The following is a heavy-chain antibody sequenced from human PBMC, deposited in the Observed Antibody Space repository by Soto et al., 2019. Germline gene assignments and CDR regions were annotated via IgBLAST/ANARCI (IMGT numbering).Heavy chain of an antibody. V-gene: IGHV3-33*01. D-gene: IGHD6-13*01. CDR1: GFTFSSYG. CDR2: IWYDGSNK. CDR3: ARDSSRTEYYYYYYYMDV. J-gene: IGHJ6*03. Sequence: GGSLRLSCAASGFTFSSYGMHWVRQAPGKGLEWVAVIWYDGSNKYYADSVKGRFTISRDNSKNTLYLQMNSLRAEDTAVYYWARDSSRTEYYYYYYYMDVWGKGTTVTVSS.